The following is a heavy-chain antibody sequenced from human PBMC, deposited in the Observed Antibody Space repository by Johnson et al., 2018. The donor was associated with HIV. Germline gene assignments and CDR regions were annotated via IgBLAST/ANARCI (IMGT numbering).Heavy chain of an antibody. CDR3: AKTDPTVTQEPFDI. Sequence: VQLVESGGGVVRPGGSLRLSCAASGFTFDDYGMSWVRQAPGKGLEWVSLISGTGDITYYADSVKGRFTISRDNSRKIVYMQMNSLRVNDTAVYYCAKTDPTVTQEPFDIWGQGTMVTVSS. J-gene: IGHJ3*02. CDR2: ISGTGDIT. CDR1: GFTFDDYG. V-gene: IGHV3-23*04. D-gene: IGHD4-17*01.